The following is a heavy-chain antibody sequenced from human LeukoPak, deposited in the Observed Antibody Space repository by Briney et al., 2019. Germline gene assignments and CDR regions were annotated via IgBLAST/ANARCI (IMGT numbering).Heavy chain of an antibody. CDR2: IVVGSGNT. J-gene: IGHJ4*02. CDR1: GFTFTSSA. Sequence: SVKVSCKASGFTFTSSAVQWVRQARGQRLEWIGWIVVGSGNTNYAQKFQERVTITRDMSTSTAYMELSSLRSEDTAVYYCAAAPSLDIAVVPAAMVGYWGQGTLVTVSS. CDR3: AAAPSLDIAVVPAAMVGY. D-gene: IGHD2-2*01. V-gene: IGHV1-58*01.